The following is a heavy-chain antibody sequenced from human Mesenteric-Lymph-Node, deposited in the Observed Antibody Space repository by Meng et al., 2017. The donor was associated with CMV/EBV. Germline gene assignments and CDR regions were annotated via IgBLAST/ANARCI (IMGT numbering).Heavy chain of an antibody. D-gene: IGHD5-18*01. Sequence: GESLKISCAASGFTFSSYWMSWVRQAPGKGLEWVANIKQDGSEKYYVDSVKGRFTISRDNAKNSLYLQMNSLRAEDTAVYYCARAQGGYSYGFRYYYYGMDVWGQGTTVTVSS. CDR1: GFTFSSYW. V-gene: IGHV3-7*01. J-gene: IGHJ6*02. CDR3: ARAQGGYSYGFRYYYYGMDV. CDR2: IKQDGSEK.